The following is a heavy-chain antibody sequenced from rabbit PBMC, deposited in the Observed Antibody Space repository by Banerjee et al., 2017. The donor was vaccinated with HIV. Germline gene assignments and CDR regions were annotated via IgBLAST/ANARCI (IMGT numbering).Heavy chain of an antibody. D-gene: IGHD8-1*01. CDR3: ARNVGNTYYMSIRLDL. J-gene: IGHJ6*01. Sequence: QEQLVESGGGLVQPEGSLTLTCAASGFSFSTFYYMCWVRQAPGKGLEWIGCIYTVSGNSVFATWAKGRFTISKTSSTTVTLEMTSLTAADTATYFCARNVGNTYYMSIRLDLWGPGTLVTVS. V-gene: IGHV1S45*01. CDR2: IYTVSGNS. CDR1: GFSFSTFYY.